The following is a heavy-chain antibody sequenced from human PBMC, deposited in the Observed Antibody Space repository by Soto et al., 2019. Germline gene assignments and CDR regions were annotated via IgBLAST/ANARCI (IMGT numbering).Heavy chain of an antibody. CDR1: GVSISSRNYY. D-gene: IGHD6-13*01. J-gene: IGHJ4*02. CDR3: ASLQVPGNFDY. Sequence: SETLSLTCNVSGVSISSRNYYWAWVRQPPGKGLEWIANIYYSGDTYIHQSFRSRLTVFVHTSKNQFSLKLTSLTAADRAMYYCASLQVPGNFDYWGPGTLVTVSS. CDR2: IYYSGDT. V-gene: IGHV4-39*01.